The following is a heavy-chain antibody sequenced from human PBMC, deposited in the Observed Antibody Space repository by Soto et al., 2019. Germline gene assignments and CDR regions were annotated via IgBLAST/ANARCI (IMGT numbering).Heavy chain of an antibody. V-gene: IGHV4-59*08. CDR1: GGSISSYY. Sequence: PSETLSLTCTVSGGSISSYYWSWIRQPPGKGLEWIGYIYYSGSTNYNPSLKSRVTISVDTSKNQFSLKLSSVTAADTAVYYCARHETLRYFDWYPYYYGMDVWGQGTTVTVSS. CDR2: IYYSGST. CDR3: ARHETLRYFDWYPYYYGMDV. J-gene: IGHJ6*02. D-gene: IGHD3-9*01.